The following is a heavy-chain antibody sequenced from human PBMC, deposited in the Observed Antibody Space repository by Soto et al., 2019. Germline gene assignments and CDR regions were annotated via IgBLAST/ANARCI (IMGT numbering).Heavy chain of an antibody. CDR2: IYYSGST. CDR1: GGSISSYY. D-gene: IGHD2-2*01. J-gene: IGHJ4*02. CDR3: AREPNYCSSTSCYVD. V-gene: IGHV4-59*01. Sequence: QVQLQESGPGLVKPSETLSLTCTVSGGSISSYYWSWIRQPPGKGLEWIGYIYYSGSTNYNPSLKSRVTISVDPSKNQFSPKLSSVTAADTAVYYCAREPNYCSSTSCYVDWGQGTLVTVSS.